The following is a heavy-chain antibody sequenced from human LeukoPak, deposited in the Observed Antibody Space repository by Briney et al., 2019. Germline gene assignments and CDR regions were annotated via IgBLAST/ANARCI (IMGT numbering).Heavy chain of an antibody. CDR3: ARRTVTTGYRDV. V-gene: IGHV4-39*01. CDR1: GGSISSSSYY. J-gene: IGHJ6*03. CDR2: IYYSGST. Sequence: PSETLSLTCTVSGGSISSSSYYWGWIRQPPGKGLEWIGSIYYSGSTYYNPSLKSRVTISVDTCKNQFSLKLSSVTAADTAVYYCARRTVTTGYRDVWGKGTTVTVSS. D-gene: IGHD4-17*01.